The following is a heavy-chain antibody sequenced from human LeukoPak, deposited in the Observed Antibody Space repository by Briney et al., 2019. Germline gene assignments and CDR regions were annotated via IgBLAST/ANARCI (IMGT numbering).Heavy chain of an antibody. CDR2: IFYTGST. J-gene: IGHJ5*02. D-gene: IGHD3-10*01. CDR3: VRDVGYYGSGSYSLSWFDP. CDR1: GGSFYSSAYY. Sequence: SETLSLTCTVSGGSFYSSAYYWAWIRQPPGKGLEWIGSIFYTGSTYYNPSVESRVTISIDTSKSQFSLKLSSVTAADTAVYHCVRDVGYYGSGSYSLSWFDPWGQGTLITVSS. V-gene: IGHV4-39*07.